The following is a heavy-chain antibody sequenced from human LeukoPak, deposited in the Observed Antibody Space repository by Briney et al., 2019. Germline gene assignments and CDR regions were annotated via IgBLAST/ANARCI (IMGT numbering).Heavy chain of an antibody. J-gene: IGHJ4*02. CDR2: ISAYNGNT. CDR3: ARESGYDSSGYYSGLFDY. V-gene: IGHV1-18*01. D-gene: IGHD3-22*01. CDR1: GYTFTSYG. Sequence: ASVKVSCKASGYTFTSYGISWVRQAPGQGLEWMGWISAYNGNTNYAQKLQGRVTVTTDTSTSTAYMELRSLRSDDTAVYYCARESGYDSSGYYSGLFDYWGQGTLVTVSS.